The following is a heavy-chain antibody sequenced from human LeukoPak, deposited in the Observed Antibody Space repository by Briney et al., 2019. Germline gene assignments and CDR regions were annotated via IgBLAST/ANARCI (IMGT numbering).Heavy chain of an antibody. CDR2: IYPADSDI. J-gene: IGHJ6*03. CDR3: ARPYSNSHPGWMDV. CDR1: GYSFTSFW. D-gene: IGHD6-6*01. Sequence: GESLKISCKGSGYSFTSFWIAWVRQTPGKGLECMGIIYPADSDIRYSPSFQGQVTISADKSITTAYLQWSTLKASDTAIYYCARPYSNSHPGWMDVWGRGTTVTVSS. V-gene: IGHV5-51*01.